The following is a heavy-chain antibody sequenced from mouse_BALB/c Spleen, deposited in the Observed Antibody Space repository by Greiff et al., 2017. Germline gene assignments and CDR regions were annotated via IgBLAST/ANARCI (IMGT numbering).Heavy chain of an antibody. Sequence: EVQLQQTGPELVKPGASVKISCKASGYSFTDYIMLWVKQSHGKSLEWIGNINPYYGSTSYNLKFKGKATLTVDKSSSTAYMQLNSLTSEDSAVYYCARRDILKGYYAMDYWGQGTSVTVSS. CDR2: INPYYGST. CDR3: ARRDILKGYYAMDY. J-gene: IGHJ4*01. D-gene: IGHD1-3*01. CDR1: GYSFTDYI. V-gene: IGHV1-39*01.